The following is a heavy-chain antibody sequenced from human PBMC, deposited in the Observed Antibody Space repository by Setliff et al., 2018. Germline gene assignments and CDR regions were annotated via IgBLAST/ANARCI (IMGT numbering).Heavy chain of an antibody. CDR1: GYTFTDFG. CDR2: ISPYTGNT. D-gene: IGHD3-10*01. CDR3: ARSQWDGLWFKELLSN. Sequence: ASVKVSCKASGYTFTDFGVTWVRQAPGQGLEWVGWISPYTGNTYYAPRFQGRITMTTDTSTTTAYMELSSLRPDDTAVYYCARSQWDGLWFKELLSNWGQGTLVTVSS. J-gene: IGHJ4*02. V-gene: IGHV1-18*01.